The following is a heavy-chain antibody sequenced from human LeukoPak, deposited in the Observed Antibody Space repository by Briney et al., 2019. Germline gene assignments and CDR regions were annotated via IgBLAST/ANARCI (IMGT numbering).Heavy chain of an antibody. J-gene: IGHJ4*02. CDR3: ASEVGYRSLGY. CDR1: GFTFDDDT. CDR2: ITWKSHRT. V-gene: IGHV3-43*01. Sequence: GGSLRLSCAASGFTFDDDTMHWVRQPPGRGLEWVSFITWKSHRTHYADSVKGRFTVSRDNSKDSLYLQMNSLRTEDTGLYHCASEVGYRSLGYLGQGTLVTVSS. D-gene: IGHD3-3*01.